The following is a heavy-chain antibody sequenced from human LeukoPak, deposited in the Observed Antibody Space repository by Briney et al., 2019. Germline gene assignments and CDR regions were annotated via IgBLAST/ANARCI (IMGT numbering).Heavy chain of an antibody. Sequence: GRSLRLSCAASGFTFSSYGMHWVRQAPGKGLEWVAVIWYDGSNKHYADSVKGRFTISRDNSKNTLYLQMNSLRAEDTAVYYCARDSRPRAEGQLVYWGQGTLVTVSS. CDR2: IWYDGSNK. V-gene: IGHV3-33*01. CDR1: GFTFSSYG. D-gene: IGHD6-13*01. J-gene: IGHJ4*02. CDR3: ARDSRPRAEGQLVY.